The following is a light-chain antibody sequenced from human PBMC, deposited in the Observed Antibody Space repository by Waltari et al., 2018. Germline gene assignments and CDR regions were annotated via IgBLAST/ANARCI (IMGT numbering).Light chain of an antibody. J-gene: IGLJ3*02. CDR3: CSYAGSYTWV. V-gene: IGLV2-11*01. CDR2: DVT. CDR1: SRDVGGYNY. Sequence: QSALTQPRSVSGSPGQSVSISCTGTSRDVGGYNYVSWYQQHPGKAPTFMIYDVTKRPSGVPDRFSGSKSDNTASLTISGLQPEDEADYYCCSYAGSYTWVFGGGTKLTVL.